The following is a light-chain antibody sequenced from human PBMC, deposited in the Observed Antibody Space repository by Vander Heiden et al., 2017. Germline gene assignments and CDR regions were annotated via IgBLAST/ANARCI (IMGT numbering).Light chain of an antibody. CDR2: EVS. CDR3: CSYAGSSTYVV. CDR1: SSDVGSYNI. V-gene: IGLV2-23*02. J-gene: IGLJ2*01. Sequence: QSALTQPASVSGSPGQSITLSCTGTSSDVGSYNIVSWYQQHPGKAPKLMIYEVSKRPSGVSNRFSGSKSGNTASLTIAGLQAEDEADYYCCSYAGSSTYVVFGGGTKLTVL.